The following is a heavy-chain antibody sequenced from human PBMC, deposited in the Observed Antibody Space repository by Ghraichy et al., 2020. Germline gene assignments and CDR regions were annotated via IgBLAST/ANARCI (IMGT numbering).Heavy chain of an antibody. D-gene: IGHD6-19*01. J-gene: IGHJ5*02. V-gene: IGHV4-61*02. CDR2: IYTSGST. CDR3: AREGIAVDLFDP. CDR1: GGSISSGSYY. Sequence: SETLSLTCTVSGGSISSGSYYWSWIRQPAGKGLEWIGRIYTSGSTNYNPSLKSRVTISVDTSKNQFSLKLSSVTAADTAVYYCAREGIAVDLFDPWGQGTLVTVSS.